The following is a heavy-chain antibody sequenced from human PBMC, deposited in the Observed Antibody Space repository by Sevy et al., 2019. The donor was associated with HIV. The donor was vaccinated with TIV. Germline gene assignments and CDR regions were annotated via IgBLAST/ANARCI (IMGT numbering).Heavy chain of an antibody. Sequence: ASVKVSCKGSGYTFSSYGVTWLRQAPGQGLAWMGWISAYNGHTNLGQKLQDRVTLTTDTSTRAADMDLRCLTSDGSGVYYWARDRGELVEGVLRENWGQGTLVTVSS. V-gene: IGHV1-18*01. CDR1: GYTFSSYG. J-gene: IGHJ4*02. CDR3: ARDRGELVEGVLREN. CDR2: ISAYNGHT. D-gene: IGHD2-21*01.